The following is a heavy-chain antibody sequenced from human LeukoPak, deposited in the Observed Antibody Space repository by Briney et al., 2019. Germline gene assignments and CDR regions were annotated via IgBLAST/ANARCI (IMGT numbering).Heavy chain of an antibody. CDR2: IYYSGST. CDR3: ARHHSGSYHYFDY. V-gene: IGHV4-59*08. CDR1: GGSISSYY. D-gene: IGHD1-26*01. Sequence: PSETLSLTCTVSGGSISSYYWSWIRQPPGKGLDGIGYIYYSGSTNYNPSLKSRVTISVDTSKNQFSLKLSSVTAADTAVYYCARHHSGSYHYFDYWGQGTLVTVSS. J-gene: IGHJ4*02.